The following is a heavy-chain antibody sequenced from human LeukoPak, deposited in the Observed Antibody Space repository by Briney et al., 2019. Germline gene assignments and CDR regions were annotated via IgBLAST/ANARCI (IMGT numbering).Heavy chain of an antibody. V-gene: IGHV1-18*01. J-gene: IGHJ6*02. CDR2: ISAYNGNT. CDR1: GGTFSSYA. D-gene: IGHD6-19*01. Sequence: ASVKVSCKASGGTFSSYAISWVRQAPGQGLEWMGWISAYNGNTNYAQKLQGRVTMTTDTSTSTAYMELRSLRSDDTAVYYCARDVNHSSGWYLDYYYGMDVWGQGTTVTVSS. CDR3: ARDVNHSSGWYLDYYYGMDV.